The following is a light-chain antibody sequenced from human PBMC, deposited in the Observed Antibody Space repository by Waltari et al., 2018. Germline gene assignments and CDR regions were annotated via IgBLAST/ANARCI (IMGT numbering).Light chain of an antibody. J-gene: IGKJ5*01. CDR1: QSVSST. Sequence: EIVMTQSPATLSVSPGERATLSCRASQSVSSTLAWYQQKPGQAPRLLIYVASTRATGNPARFSGSGSGTEFTLTISSLQSEDFAVYYCQQYNNWPPITFGQGTRLEIK. V-gene: IGKV3-15*01. CDR2: VAS. CDR3: QQYNNWPPIT.